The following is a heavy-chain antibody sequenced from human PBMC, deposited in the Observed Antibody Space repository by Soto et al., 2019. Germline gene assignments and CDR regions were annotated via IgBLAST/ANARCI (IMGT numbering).Heavy chain of an antibody. CDR3: ARGVGFGYYYYHMDL. Sequence: QVQLQESGPGLVKPSETLSLTCTVSGGSVSNISDYWSWVRQPPGKGLEWIGYIYYSGSADYNPSLGSRVIISLDTSKNQFSLKLSSVTTADTAVYYCARGVGFGYYYYHMDLWGQGTTVTVSS. V-gene: IGHV4-61*01. CDR1: GGSVSNISDY. J-gene: IGHJ6*02. D-gene: IGHD3-10*01. CDR2: IYYSGSA.